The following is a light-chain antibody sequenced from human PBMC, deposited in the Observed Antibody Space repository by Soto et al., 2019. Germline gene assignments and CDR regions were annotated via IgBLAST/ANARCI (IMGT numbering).Light chain of an antibody. CDR2: GAS. CDR1: QSVSSSY. V-gene: IGKV3-20*01. CDR3: QPFCSSPLFT. Sequence: EIVLTQSPGTLSLCPGERATLSCRASQSVSSSYLAWYQQKPGQAPRLLIYGASSRATGIPDRFSGSGSGTDFPLPISRMEPEGFAVYYCQPFCSSPLFTFGPGTKVDVK. J-gene: IGKJ3*01.